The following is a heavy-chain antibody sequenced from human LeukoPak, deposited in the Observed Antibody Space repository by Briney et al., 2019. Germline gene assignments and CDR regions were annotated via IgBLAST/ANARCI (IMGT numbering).Heavy chain of an antibody. V-gene: IGHV1-58*01. CDR2: IVVGSGNT. J-gene: IGHJ6*02. CDR1: GFTFTSSA. D-gene: IGHD4-17*01. CDR3: ARGYGDYKNYYYYYGMDV. Sequence: GASVKVSCKASGFTFTSSAVQWVRQARGQRLEWIGWIVVGSGNTNYAQKFQERVTITRDMSTSTAYMELSRLRSDDTAVYYCARGYGDYKNYYYYYGMDVWGQGTTVTVSS.